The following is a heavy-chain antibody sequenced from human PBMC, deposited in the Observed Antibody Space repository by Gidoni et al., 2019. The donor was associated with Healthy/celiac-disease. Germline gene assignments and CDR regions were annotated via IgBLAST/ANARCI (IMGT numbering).Heavy chain of an antibody. J-gene: IGHJ1*01. V-gene: IGHV3-30-3*01. CDR1: GFTFSSYA. CDR2: ISYDGSNK. CDR3: ARDERRQWPVPWGYFQH. D-gene: IGHD6-19*01. Sequence: QVQLVESGGGVVQPGRSLRLSCAASGFTFSSYAMHWVRQAPGKGLEWVAVISYDGSNKYYADSVKGRFTISRDNSKNTLYLQMNSLRAEDTAVYYCARDERRQWPVPWGYFQHWGQGTLVTVSS.